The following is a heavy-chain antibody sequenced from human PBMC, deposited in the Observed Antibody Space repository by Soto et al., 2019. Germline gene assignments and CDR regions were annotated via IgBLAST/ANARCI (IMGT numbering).Heavy chain of an antibody. Sequence: GESLKISCKGSGYSFAGYWITWVRQKPGKGLEWMGRIDPSDSQTYYSPSFRGHVTISVTKSITTVFLQWSSLRASDTAMYYCARQIYDSDTGPDFQYYFDSWGQGTPVTVSS. CDR3: ARQIYDSDTGPDFQYYFDS. CDR2: IDPSDSQT. V-gene: IGHV5-10-1*01. D-gene: IGHD3-22*01. CDR1: GYSFAGYW. J-gene: IGHJ4*02.